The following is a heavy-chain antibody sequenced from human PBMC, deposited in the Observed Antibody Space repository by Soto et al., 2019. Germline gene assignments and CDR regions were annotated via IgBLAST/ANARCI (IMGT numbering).Heavy chain of an antibody. CDR3: AKDQGLGIPGGYDAFDI. Sequence: EVQLLESGGGLVQPGGSLRLSCAASGFTFSSYAMTWVRQAPGKGLEWVSAISGGGGSTYYADSVKGRFTISRNNSKNKLYLQMNNLRAEDTALYYCAKDQGLGIPGGYDAFDIWGQGTMVTVSS. D-gene: IGHD7-27*01. CDR2: ISGGGGST. V-gene: IGHV3-23*01. J-gene: IGHJ3*02. CDR1: GFTFSSYA.